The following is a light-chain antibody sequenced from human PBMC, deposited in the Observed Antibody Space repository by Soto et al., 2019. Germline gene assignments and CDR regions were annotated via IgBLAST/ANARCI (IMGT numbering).Light chain of an antibody. CDR2: DGT. CDR3: CSYVTTPEI. V-gene: IGLV2-11*01. CDR1: SSDFDDYRY. Sequence: QSVLAQPRSVSGSPGQLLTISCTGTSSDFDDYRYVSWYQQYPGKAPKLVIYDGTKRPSGVPDRFSGSNSGNTASLTISGLQAEDEADYYCCSYVTTPEIFGTGTKV. J-gene: IGLJ1*01.